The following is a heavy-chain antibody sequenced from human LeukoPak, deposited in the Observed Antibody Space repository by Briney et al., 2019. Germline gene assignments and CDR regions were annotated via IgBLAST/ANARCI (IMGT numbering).Heavy chain of an antibody. D-gene: IGHD3-22*01. V-gene: IGHV4-59*01. Sequence: SETLSLTCIVSHGSISNNYWSWLRQPPGKGLEWIGYIYHSGSTNYNPSLKSRVTISIDTSKNQFSLKLNSVTAADTAVYYCARDAYYFDGGGYSLGYDAFEIWGQGTTVTVSS. CDR1: HGSISNNY. J-gene: IGHJ3*02. CDR2: IYHSGST. CDR3: ARDAYYFDGGGYSLGYDAFEI.